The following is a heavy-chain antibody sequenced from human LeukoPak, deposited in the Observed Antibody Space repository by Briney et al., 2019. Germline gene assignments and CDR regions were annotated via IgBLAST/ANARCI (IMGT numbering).Heavy chain of an antibody. D-gene: IGHD1-7*01. J-gene: IGHJ3*02. CDR2: IYTSGST. CDR3: ARGTWFLDAFDI. CDR1: GGSISSYY. Sequence: PSETLSLTCTVPGGSISSYYWSWIRQPAGKGLEWIGRIYTSGSTNYNPSLKSRVTISVDTSKNQFSLKLSSVTAADTAVYYCARGTWFLDAFDIWGQGTMVTVSS. V-gene: IGHV4-4*07.